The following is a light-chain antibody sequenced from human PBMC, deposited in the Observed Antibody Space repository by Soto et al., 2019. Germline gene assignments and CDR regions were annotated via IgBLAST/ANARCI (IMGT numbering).Light chain of an antibody. CDR1: SSDVGSYNL. CDR3: SSYRSGSILFV. Sequence: QSALTQPASVSGSPGQSITISCTGTSSDVGSYNLVSWYQHHPGKAPKLMIYEGIKRPSGISNRFSGSKSGNTASLTISGLQAEDEADYYCSSYRSGSILFVFGAGTKVTVL. CDR2: EGI. V-gene: IGLV2-14*02. J-gene: IGLJ1*01.